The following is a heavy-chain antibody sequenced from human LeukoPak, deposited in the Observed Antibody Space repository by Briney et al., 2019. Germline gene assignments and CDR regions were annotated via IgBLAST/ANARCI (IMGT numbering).Heavy chain of an antibody. Sequence: PSETLSLTCAVSGASISSNSWWTWVRQSPGKGLEWIGDVFHSGTANYKPSLKSRITLSVDKSRNQFSLTLSSVTAADTAVYYCARGELLWFGELSGYGMDVWGQGTTVTVSS. D-gene: IGHD3-10*01. CDR2: VFHSGTA. CDR3: ARGELLWFGELSGYGMDV. V-gene: IGHV4-4*02. CDR1: GASISSNSW. J-gene: IGHJ6*02.